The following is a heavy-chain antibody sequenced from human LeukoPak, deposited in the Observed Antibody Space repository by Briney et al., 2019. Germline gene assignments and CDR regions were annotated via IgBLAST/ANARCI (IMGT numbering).Heavy chain of an antibody. V-gene: IGHV4-38-2*01. CDR2: IYYSGST. D-gene: IGHD1-26*01. CDR1: GFTFSDYY. J-gene: IGHJ4*02. Sequence: PGGSLRLSCAASGFTFSDYYMSWIRQAPGKGLEWIGSIYYSGSTYYNPSLKSRVTISVDTSENQFSLKLSSVTAADTAVYYCARFGGSYEVFDYWGQGTLVTVSS. CDR3: ARFGGSYEVFDY.